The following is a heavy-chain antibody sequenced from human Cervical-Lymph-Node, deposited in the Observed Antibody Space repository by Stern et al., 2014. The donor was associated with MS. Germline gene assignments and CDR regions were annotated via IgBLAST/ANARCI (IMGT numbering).Heavy chain of an antibody. D-gene: IGHD3-3*01. V-gene: IGHV5-51*01. CDR1: GYSFTNYW. CDR2: IYPCASEA. Sequence: EDQLVESGAEVKKPGEFLKISCKGSGYSFTNYWIGWVRQLPGKGLAWMGIIYPCASEASYSPSFQGQVTISADNSISTAYLQWSSLKASDTAMYYCARGSGRDFFDYWGQGTLVTVSS. J-gene: IGHJ4*02. CDR3: ARGSGRDFFDY.